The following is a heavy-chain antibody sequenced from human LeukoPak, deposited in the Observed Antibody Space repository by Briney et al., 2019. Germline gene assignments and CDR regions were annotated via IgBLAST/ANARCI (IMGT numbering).Heavy chain of an antibody. V-gene: IGHV1-69*01. CDR2: ISAIFGTA. Sequence: GSWVKVSCKPSGGTFSSYAISWVRQAPGQGLEWMGGISAIFGTANYAQKCQARLTTTADESTSTAYMELSSLRSEDTAVYYCGRISVSTMIAVVGAFDIWGQGTIVTVSS. CDR1: GGTFSSYA. J-gene: IGHJ3*02. CDR3: GRISVSTMIAVVGAFDI. D-gene: IGHD3-22*01.